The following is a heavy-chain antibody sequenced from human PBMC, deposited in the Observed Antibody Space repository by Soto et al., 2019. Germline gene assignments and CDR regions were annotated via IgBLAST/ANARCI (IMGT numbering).Heavy chain of an antibody. CDR2: IKQDGSEK. Sequence: GGSLRLSCAGSGFTFSSYWMSWVRQAPGKGLEWVANIKQDGSEKYYADSVKGRFTISRDNAKNSLYLQMNSLRAEDTAVYYCARDKAVFDYWGQGTLVTVSS. D-gene: IGHD6-19*01. CDR1: GFTFSSYW. J-gene: IGHJ4*02. CDR3: ARDKAVFDY. V-gene: IGHV3-7*01.